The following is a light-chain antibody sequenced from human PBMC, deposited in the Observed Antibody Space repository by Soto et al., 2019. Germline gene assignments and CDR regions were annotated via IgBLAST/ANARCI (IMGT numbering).Light chain of an antibody. CDR1: SSNIGANYA. J-gene: IGLJ1*01. CDR2: DYN. Sequence: QSVLTQPPSVSLAPGHRVTISCAGSSSNIGANYAVHLYQQLPGTAPKLLIYDYNKRPSGVPDRFSGSKSGTSASLAITGLQAEDEADYYCQSYDSSLTGWVFGTGTKVTVL. V-gene: IGLV1-40*01. CDR3: QSYDSSLTGWV.